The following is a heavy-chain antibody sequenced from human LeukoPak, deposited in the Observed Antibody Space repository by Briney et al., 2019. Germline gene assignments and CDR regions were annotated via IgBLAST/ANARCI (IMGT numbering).Heavy chain of an antibody. CDR3: ARDKVVVPAAGPIDP. CDR2: IYTSGST. Sequence: PSETLSLTCTVSGGSISSGSYYWSWIRQPAGKGLEWIGRIYTSGSTNYNPSPKSRVTISVDTSKNQFSLKLSSVTAADTAVYYCARDKVVVPAAGPIDPWGQGTLVTVSS. J-gene: IGHJ5*02. CDR1: GGSISSGSYY. D-gene: IGHD2-2*01. V-gene: IGHV4-61*02.